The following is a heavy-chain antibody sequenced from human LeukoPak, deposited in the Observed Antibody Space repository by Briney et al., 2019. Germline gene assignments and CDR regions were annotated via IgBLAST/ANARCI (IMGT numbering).Heavy chain of an antibody. CDR3: AGRGVILRFLEWLLNPLDY. CDR2: INHSGST. Sequence: SETLSLTCAVYGGSFSGYYWSWIRQPPGKGLEWIGEINHSGSTNYNPSLKSRVTISVDTSKNQFSLKLSSVTAADTAVYYCAGRGVILRFLEWLLNPLDYWGQGTLVTVSS. CDR1: GGSFSGYY. D-gene: IGHD3-3*01. J-gene: IGHJ4*02. V-gene: IGHV4-34*01.